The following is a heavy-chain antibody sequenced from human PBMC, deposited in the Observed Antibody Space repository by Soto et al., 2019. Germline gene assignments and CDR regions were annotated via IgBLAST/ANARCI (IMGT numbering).Heavy chain of an antibody. Sequence: RLSCAASGFTVSSNYMNWVRQAPGKGLEWLSIIYSDGTTYYADSVKGRFTISRDNFKNTLYLQMNNLRAEDTAVYYCAILSKWGQGSWVTASS. CDR1: GFTVSSNY. J-gene: IGHJ4*02. V-gene: IGHV3-53*01. CDR3: AILSK. D-gene: IGHD4-4*01. CDR2: IYSDGTT.